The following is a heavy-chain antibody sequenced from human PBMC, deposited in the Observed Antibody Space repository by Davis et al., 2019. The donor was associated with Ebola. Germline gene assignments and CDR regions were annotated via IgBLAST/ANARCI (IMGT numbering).Heavy chain of an antibody. Sequence: GESLKISCAASGFTFNTYGMTWVRQAPGKGLEWVSTISISGGDTYYAGSVKGRFTISRDNSKNTLYLQMNSLRAEDTAVYYCAKEGSSDWYPFFDLWGRGTLVTVSS. CDR2: ISISGGDT. CDR3: AKEGSSDWYPFFDL. CDR1: GFTFNTYG. D-gene: IGHD6-19*01. V-gene: IGHV3-23*01. J-gene: IGHJ2*01.